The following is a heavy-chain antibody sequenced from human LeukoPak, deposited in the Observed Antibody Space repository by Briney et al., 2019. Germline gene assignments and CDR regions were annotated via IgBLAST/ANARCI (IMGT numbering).Heavy chain of an antibody. V-gene: IGHV4-39*07. CDR2: IYYSGST. J-gene: IGHJ6*03. D-gene: IGHD2-15*01. Sequence: SETLSLTCTVSGGSISSSSYYWGWIRQPPGKGLEWIGSIYYSGSTYYNPSLKSRVTISVDTSKNQFSLKLSSVTAADTAVYYCARGYCSGGSCYTRYYYYYYMDVWGKGTTVTVSS. CDR3: ARGYCSGGSCYTRYYYYYYMDV. CDR1: GGSISSSSYY.